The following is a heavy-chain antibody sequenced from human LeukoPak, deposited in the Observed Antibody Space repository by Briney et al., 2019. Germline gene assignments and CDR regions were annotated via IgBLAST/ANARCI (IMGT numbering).Heavy chain of an antibody. V-gene: IGHV4-59*01. CDR3: ARRTYFYDSSGYYFDY. J-gene: IGHJ4*02. Sequence: PSETLSLTCTGSGGSISSYYWSWIRQPPGKGLESIGYIYYSGSTNYNPSLKSRVTISVDTSKNQFSLKLSSVTAADTAVYYCARRTYFYDSSGYYFDYWGQGTLVTVSS. CDR1: GGSISSYY. D-gene: IGHD3-22*01. CDR2: IYYSGST.